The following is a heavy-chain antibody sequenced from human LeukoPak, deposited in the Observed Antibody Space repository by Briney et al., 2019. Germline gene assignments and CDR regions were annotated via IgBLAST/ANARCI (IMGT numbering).Heavy chain of an antibody. CDR2: INWNGGST. D-gene: IGHD3-22*01. CDR1: GFTFSSYE. Sequence: GGSLRLSCAASGFTFSSYEVNWVRQAPGKGLEWVSGINWNGGSTGYADSVKGRFTISRDNAKNSLYLQMNSLRAEDTALYYCARESNGGYYLLDYWGQGTLVTVSS. CDR3: ARESNGGYYLLDY. V-gene: IGHV3-20*04. J-gene: IGHJ4*02.